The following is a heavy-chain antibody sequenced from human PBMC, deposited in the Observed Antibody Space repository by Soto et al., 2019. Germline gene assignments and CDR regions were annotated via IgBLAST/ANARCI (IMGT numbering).Heavy chain of an antibody. D-gene: IGHD3-22*01. J-gene: IGHJ6*02. CDR1: GGTFRRDA. Sequence: GASVKVSCKASGGTFRRDAISWVRQAPGQGLEWMGGIIPISGTANYAQKFQGRVTITADESTSTAYMELSSLRSEDTAVYYCARSGSTVIVVVNGYYYYAMDVWGQGATVTVSS. CDR2: IIPISGTA. CDR3: ARSGSTVIVVVNGYYYYAMDV. V-gene: IGHV1-69*13.